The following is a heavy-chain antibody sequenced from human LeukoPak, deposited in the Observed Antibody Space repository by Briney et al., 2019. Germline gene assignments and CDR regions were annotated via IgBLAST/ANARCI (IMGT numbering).Heavy chain of an antibody. D-gene: IGHD3-16*02. Sequence: SVKVSCKASGGTFSSYAISLVRQAPGQGLEWMGGIIPIFGTANYAQKFQGRVTITADESTSTAYMELSSLRSEDTAVYYCARDLSSYDYVWGSYRGSGAFDIWGRGTMVTVSS. CDR2: IIPIFGTA. CDR3: ARDLSSYDYVWGSYRGSGAFDI. V-gene: IGHV1-69*13. CDR1: GGTFSSYA. J-gene: IGHJ3*02.